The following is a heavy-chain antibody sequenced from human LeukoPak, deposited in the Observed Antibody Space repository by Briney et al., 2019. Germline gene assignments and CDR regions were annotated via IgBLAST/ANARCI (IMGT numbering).Heavy chain of an antibody. V-gene: IGHV3-21*01. CDR1: GFTFSSYS. CDR3: ARDTDCSSTSCHYYYYYYGMDV. Sequence: PGRSLRLSCAASGFTFSSYSMNWVRQAPGKGLEWVSSISTSSSYIYYADSVKGRLTISRDNAKNSLYLQMNSLRAEDTAVYYCARDTDCSSTSCHYYYYYYGMDVWGQGTTVTVSS. D-gene: IGHD2-2*01. CDR2: ISTSSSYI. J-gene: IGHJ6*02.